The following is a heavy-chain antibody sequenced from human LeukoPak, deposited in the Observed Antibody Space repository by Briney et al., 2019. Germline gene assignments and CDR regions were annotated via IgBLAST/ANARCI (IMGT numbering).Heavy chain of an antibody. CDR1: GGSISSSNW. Sequence: SETLSLTCAVSGGSISSSNWWSWVRQPPGKGLEWIGEIYHSGSTNYNPSLKSRVTISVDKSKNQFPLKLSSVTAADTAVYYCARAPNYYYDSSGPTPNWFDPWGQGTLVTVSS. J-gene: IGHJ5*02. V-gene: IGHV4-4*02. CDR3: ARAPNYYYDSSGPTPNWFDP. CDR2: IYHSGST. D-gene: IGHD3-22*01.